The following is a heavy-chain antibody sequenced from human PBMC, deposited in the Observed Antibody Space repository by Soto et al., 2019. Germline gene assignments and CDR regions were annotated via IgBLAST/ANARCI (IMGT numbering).Heavy chain of an antibody. Sequence: PGGSLRLSCAASGFTLSTYWMHWVRQAPGKGLVWVSRINSDGKNTNYADSVKGRFTISRDNAKNTLFLQMNSLGAEDTAVYYCARESSGDYYFDYWGQGTLVTVSS. CDR2: INSDGKNT. CDR3: ARESSGDYYFDY. V-gene: IGHV3-74*01. J-gene: IGHJ4*02. CDR1: GFTLSTYW. D-gene: IGHD3-10*01.